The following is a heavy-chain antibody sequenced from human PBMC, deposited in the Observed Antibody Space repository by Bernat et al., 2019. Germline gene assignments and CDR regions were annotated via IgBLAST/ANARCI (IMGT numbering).Heavy chain of an antibody. CDR2: IFDDGSHR. D-gene: IGHD3-10*01. V-gene: IGHV3-33*01. CDR3: ARAQPSLAWFRGFAS. CDR1: GFSFKNHV. J-gene: IGHJ5*01. Sequence: QVQLVESGGAVVQPGRSLRLSCAASGFSFKNHVMHWVRQAPGRGLEWVALIFDDGSHRLYADSLKDRFTISRDNSNNMLYLEMSSLCVDDTARYYCARAQPSLAWFRGFASWGPGTLVPVFS.